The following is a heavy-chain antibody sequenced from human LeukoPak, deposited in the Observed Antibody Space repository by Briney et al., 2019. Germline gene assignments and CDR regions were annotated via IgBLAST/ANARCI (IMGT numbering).Heavy chain of an antibody. J-gene: IGHJ4*02. V-gene: IGHV1-24*01. Sequence: ASVKVSCKVSGYTLTELSMHWARQAPGKGLEWMGGFDPEDGETIYAQKFQGRVTMTEDTSTDTAYMELSSLRSEDTAVYYCATALVTTVTSFYDFDYWGQGTLVTVSS. CDR1: GYTLTELS. CDR2: FDPEDGET. CDR3: ATALVTTVTSFYDFDY. D-gene: IGHD4-17*01.